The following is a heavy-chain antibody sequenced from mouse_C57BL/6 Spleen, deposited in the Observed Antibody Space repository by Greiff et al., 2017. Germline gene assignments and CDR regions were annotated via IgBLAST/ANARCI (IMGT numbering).Heavy chain of an antibody. V-gene: IGHV1-69*01. J-gene: IGHJ4*01. CDR3: ARYKGSSYAMDY. CDR2: IDPSDSYT. D-gene: IGHD1-1*01. Sequence: QVQLQQPGAELVMPGASVKLSCKASGYTFTSYWMHWVKQRPGQGLEWIGEIDPSDSYTNYNQKFKGKSTLTVDKSSSTAYMQLSSLTSEDSAVYYCARYKGSSYAMDYWSQGTSVTVSS. CDR1: GYTFTSYW.